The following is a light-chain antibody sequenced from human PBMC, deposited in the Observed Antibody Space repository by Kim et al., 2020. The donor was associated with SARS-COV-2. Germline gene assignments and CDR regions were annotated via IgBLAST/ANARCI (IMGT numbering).Light chain of an antibody. CDR3: QQYGGSPLT. J-gene: IGKJ4*01. CDR2: DAS. Sequence: SPGGRATLSCRASQSIGSSYLAWYQQKPGQAPRLLIYDASNRATDIPDRFSGSGSGTDFTLTISRLEPEDYAVYFCQQYGGSPLTFGGGTKVDIK. CDR1: QSIGSSY. V-gene: IGKV3-20*01.